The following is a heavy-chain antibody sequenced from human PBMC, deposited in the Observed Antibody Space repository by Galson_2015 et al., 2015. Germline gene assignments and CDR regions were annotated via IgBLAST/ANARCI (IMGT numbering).Heavy chain of an antibody. J-gene: IGHJ4*02. CDR1: GFTFSSYA. CDR2: ISSNGGST. D-gene: IGHD6-19*01. CDR3: VKERMSSGWQGGFDY. V-gene: IGHV3-64D*06. Sequence: SLRLSCAASGFTFSSYAMHWVRQAPGKGLEYVSAISSNGGSTYYADSVKGRFTISRDNSKNTLYLQMSSLRAEDTAVYYCVKERMSSGWQGGFDYWGQGTLVTVSS.